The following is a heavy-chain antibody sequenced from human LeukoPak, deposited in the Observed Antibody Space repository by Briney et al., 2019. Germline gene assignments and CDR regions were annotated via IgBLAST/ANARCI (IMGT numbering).Heavy chain of an antibody. CDR3: AREHVDLNEFKPKFSWFDA. V-gene: IGHV4-59*11. J-gene: IGHJ5*02. CDR2: INYSGSA. Sequence: AETLPVTCTVSGDSITSHRWTWIRQPPGRGLEWIGDINYSGSANYNPSLRSRVTISVDTSRKQFSIKLTSLTAADTAVYFCAREHVDLNEFKPKFSWFDAWGQGTLLTV. D-gene: IGHD1-1*01. CDR1: GDSITSHR.